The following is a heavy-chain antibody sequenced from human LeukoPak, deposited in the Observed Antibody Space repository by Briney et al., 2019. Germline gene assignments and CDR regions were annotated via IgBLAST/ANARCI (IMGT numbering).Heavy chain of an antibody. CDR2: ISGSGGST. Sequence: GGSLRLSCAASGFTFSSYAMSWVRQTPGKGLEWVSVISGSGGSTHYADSVKGRFTISRDNSKNTLYLQMNSLRAEDTAVYYCAREHPLLRYFDYWGQGTLVTVSS. J-gene: IGHJ4*02. CDR3: AREHPLLRYFDY. CDR1: GFTFSSYA. V-gene: IGHV3-23*01. D-gene: IGHD2-21*02.